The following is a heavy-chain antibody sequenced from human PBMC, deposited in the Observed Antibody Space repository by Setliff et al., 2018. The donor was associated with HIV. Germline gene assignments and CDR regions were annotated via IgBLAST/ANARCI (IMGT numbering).Heavy chain of an antibody. CDR2: ISGNAANA. D-gene: IGHD3-22*01. V-gene: IGHV3-23*01. CDR1: GFSFDTFA. J-gene: IGHJ4*02. Sequence: GSLRLSCAASGFSFDTFAMTWVRQAPGKGLEWVSTISGNAANAYYADSVRGRFTISRDNSKNILYLQMNSLRAEDTAMYYCASLSGYSGDAFDYWGQGTLVTVS. CDR3: ASLSGYSGDAFDY.